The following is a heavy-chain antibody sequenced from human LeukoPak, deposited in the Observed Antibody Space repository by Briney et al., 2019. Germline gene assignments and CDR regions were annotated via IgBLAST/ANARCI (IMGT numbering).Heavy chain of an antibody. Sequence: TGGSLRLSCAASGFTFSSYAMSWVRQAPGKGLEWVSAISGSGGSTYYVDSVKGRFTISRDNSKNTLYLQMNSLRAEDTAVYYCAHEGEVVPAATYFDYWGQGTLVTVSS. J-gene: IGHJ4*02. CDR2: ISGSGGST. D-gene: IGHD2-2*01. CDR3: AHEGEVVPAATYFDY. V-gene: IGHV3-23*01. CDR1: GFTFSSYA.